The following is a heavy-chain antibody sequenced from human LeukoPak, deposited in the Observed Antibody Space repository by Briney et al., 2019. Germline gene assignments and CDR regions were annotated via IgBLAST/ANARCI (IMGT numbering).Heavy chain of an antibody. CDR2: ISGSGGST. D-gene: IGHD6-19*01. CDR1: GFTFSSYA. CDR3: ANSIAVAGPYYYGMDV. V-gene: IGHV3-23*01. Sequence: PGGSLRLSCAASGFTFSSYAMSWVRQAPGKGLEWVSAISGSGGSTYYADSVKGRFTISRDNSKNTLYLQMNSLRAEDTAVYYCANSIAVAGPYYYGMDVWGQGTTVTVSS. J-gene: IGHJ6*02.